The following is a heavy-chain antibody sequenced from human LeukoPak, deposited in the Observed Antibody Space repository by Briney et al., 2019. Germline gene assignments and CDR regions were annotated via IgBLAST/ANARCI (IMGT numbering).Heavy chain of an antibody. Sequence: KSSETLSLTCAVYGGSFSGYYWSWIRQPPGKGLEWIGEINHSGSTNYNPSLKSRVTISVDTSKNQFSLKLSSVTAADTAVYYCARDLRSTTVVTPWGQGTLVTVSS. V-gene: IGHV4-34*01. CDR1: GGSFSGYY. J-gene: IGHJ4*02. CDR3: ARDLRSTTVVTP. D-gene: IGHD4-23*01. CDR2: INHSGST.